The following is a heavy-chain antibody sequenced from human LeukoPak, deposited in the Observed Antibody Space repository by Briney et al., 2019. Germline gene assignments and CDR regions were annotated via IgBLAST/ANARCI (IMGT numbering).Heavy chain of an antibody. CDR1: GYTFTGYY. J-gene: IGHJ5*02. CDR2: INPNSGGT. V-gene: IGHV1-2*02. CDR3: ARDTAMVTYWFDR. D-gene: IGHD5-18*01. Sequence: ASVWVSCKASGYTFTGYYMHWVRQAPGQGLEWMGWINPNSGGTNYAQKFHVSVTMTRDTSIRTAYMELSRLRSDDTAVYYCARDTAMVTYWFDRCGHRILVSVSS.